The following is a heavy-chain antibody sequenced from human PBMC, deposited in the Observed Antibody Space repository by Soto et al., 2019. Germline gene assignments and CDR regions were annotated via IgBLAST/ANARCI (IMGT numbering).Heavy chain of an antibody. D-gene: IGHD4-17*01. Sequence: SETLSLTCTVSGGSISSGGYYWSWIRQHPGKGLEWIGYIYYSGSTYYNPSLKSRVTISVDTSKNQFSLKLSSVTAADTAVYYCARDQADDYGERGYFQHWGQGTLVTVSS. J-gene: IGHJ1*01. V-gene: IGHV4-31*03. CDR3: ARDQADDYGERGYFQH. CDR2: IYYSGST. CDR1: GGSISSGGYY.